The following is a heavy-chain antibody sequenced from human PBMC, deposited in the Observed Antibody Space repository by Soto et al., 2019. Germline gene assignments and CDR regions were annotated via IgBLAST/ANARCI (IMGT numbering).Heavy chain of an antibody. CDR1: GFTFSSYS. CDR2: ISSSSSYI. J-gene: IGHJ3*02. V-gene: IGHV3-21*01. D-gene: IGHD2-15*01. CDR3: ARVGDIVVVVAATLHAFDI. Sequence: EVQLVESGGGLVKPGGSLRLSCAASGFTFSSYSMNWVHQAPGKGLEWVSSISSSSSYIYYADSVKGRFTISRDNAKNSLYLQMNSLRAEDTAVYYCARVGDIVVVVAATLHAFDIWGQGTMVTVSS.